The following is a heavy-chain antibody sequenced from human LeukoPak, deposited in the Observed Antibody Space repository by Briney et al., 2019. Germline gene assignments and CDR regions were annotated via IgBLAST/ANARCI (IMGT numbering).Heavy chain of an antibody. Sequence: GESLKISCKGSGYSFTSYWIGWVRQMPGKGLEWMGIIYPVDSDTRYSPSFQGQVTISADKSISTAYLQWSSLKASDTAMYYCARSRGRVTIFGVGLDTDAFDIWGQGTMVTVSS. V-gene: IGHV5-51*01. J-gene: IGHJ3*02. CDR1: GYSFTSYW. D-gene: IGHD3-3*01. CDR2: IYPVDSDT. CDR3: ARSRGRVTIFGVGLDTDAFDI.